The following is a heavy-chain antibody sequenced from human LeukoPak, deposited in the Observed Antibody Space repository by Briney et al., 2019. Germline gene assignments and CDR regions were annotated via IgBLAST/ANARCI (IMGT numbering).Heavy chain of an antibody. Sequence: PSETLSLTRAVYGGSFSGYYWSWIRQPPGKGLEWIGEINHSGSTNYNPSLKSRVTISVDTSKNQFSLKLSSVTAADTAVYYCARGPPPLGYCSGGSCYSMRNWFDPWGQGTLVTVSS. J-gene: IGHJ5*02. V-gene: IGHV4-34*01. CDR1: GGSFSGYY. CDR2: INHSGST. CDR3: ARGPPPLGYCSGGSCYSMRNWFDP. D-gene: IGHD2-15*01.